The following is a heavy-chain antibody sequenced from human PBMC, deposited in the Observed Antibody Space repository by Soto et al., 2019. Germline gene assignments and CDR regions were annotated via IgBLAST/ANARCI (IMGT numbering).Heavy chain of an antibody. CDR2: IYYSGST. Sequence: PSETLSLTCTVSGGSISSGGYYWSWVRQHPGKGLEWIGYIYYSGSTYYNPSLQSRVTISVDTSKNHFSLKLSSVTAADTAVYYCARVMGRPMITFGGVIVYNWFDPWGQGTLVTVSS. CDR1: GGSISSGGYY. J-gene: IGHJ5*02. D-gene: IGHD3-16*02. V-gene: IGHV4-31*03. CDR3: ARVMGRPMITFGGVIVYNWFDP.